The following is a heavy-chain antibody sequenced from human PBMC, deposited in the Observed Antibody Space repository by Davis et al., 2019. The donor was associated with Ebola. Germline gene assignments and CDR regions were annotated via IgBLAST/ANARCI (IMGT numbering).Heavy chain of an antibody. Sequence: MPSETLSLTCSVSGGSISSSRYYWSWIRQPPGKGLEWIGYIYYSGSTNYNPSLKSRVTISVDTSKNQFSLKLSSVTAADTAVYYCARDPHALGYCSGGSCSTYGMDVWGQGTTVTVSS. V-gene: IGHV4-61*01. J-gene: IGHJ6*02. CDR2: IYYSGST. CDR1: GGSISSSRYY. D-gene: IGHD2-15*01. CDR3: ARDPHALGYCSGGSCSTYGMDV.